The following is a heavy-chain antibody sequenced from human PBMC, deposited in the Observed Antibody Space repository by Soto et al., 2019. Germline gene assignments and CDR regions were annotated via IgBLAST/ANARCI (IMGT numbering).Heavy chain of an antibody. CDR2: INCDSGGT. CDR1: GYTFSDYY. CDR3: TRDLVGYDAFDV. V-gene: IGHV1-2*02. Sequence: QVHLVQSGAEVKKPGTSVKVSCKTSGYTFSDYYIHWVRQAPGQGLEWMGRINCDSGGTTYSQKCQGRVTMTRDTSITTVYMDLSRLTSNDTAVYYCTRDLVGYDAFDVWGRGTLVAVSP. D-gene: IGHD5-12*01. J-gene: IGHJ3*01.